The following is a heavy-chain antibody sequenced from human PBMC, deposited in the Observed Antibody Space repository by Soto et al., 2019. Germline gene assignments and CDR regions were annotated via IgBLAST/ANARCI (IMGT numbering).Heavy chain of an antibody. D-gene: IGHD2-2*01. V-gene: IGHV1-18*01. CDR2: ISAYNGNT. J-gene: IGHJ4*02. CDR3: ARDVVVVPAASYFDY. CDR1: GYTFTSYG. Sequence: ASVKVSCKASGYTFTSYGISWVRQAPGQGLEWMGWISAYNGNTNYAQKLQGRVTMTTDTSTSTAYMELRSLRSDDTAVYYCARDVVVVPAASYFDYWGQGTLVTVSS.